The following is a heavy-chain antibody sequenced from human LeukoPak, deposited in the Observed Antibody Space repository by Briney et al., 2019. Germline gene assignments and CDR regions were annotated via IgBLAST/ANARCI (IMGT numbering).Heavy chain of an antibody. D-gene: IGHD3-22*01. Sequence: GRSLRLSCAASGFAFSSYGMHWVRQAPGKGLEWVAVISHDGSNKYYADSVKGRFTISRDNSKNTLYLQMDSLRAEDTAVYYCAKDYFDSSGYYYVGDYWGQGTLVTVSS. J-gene: IGHJ4*02. V-gene: IGHV3-30*18. CDR2: ISHDGSNK. CDR3: AKDYFDSSGYYYVGDY. CDR1: GFAFSSYG.